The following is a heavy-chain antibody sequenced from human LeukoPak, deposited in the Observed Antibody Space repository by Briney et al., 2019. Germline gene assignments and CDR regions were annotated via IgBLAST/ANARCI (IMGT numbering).Heavy chain of an antibody. J-gene: IGHJ4*02. D-gene: IGHD3-9*01. Sequence: ASVKVSCKASGYTFTSYDINWVRQATGQGLEWMGWMNPNSGNTGYAQKFQGRVTMTRNTSISTAYMELSSLRSEDTAVYYCARGPQLRYFDWLPRLDPFDYWGQGTLVTVSS. CDR2: MNPNSGNT. CDR3: ARGPQLRYFDWLPRLDPFDY. CDR1: GYTFTSYD. V-gene: IGHV1-8*01.